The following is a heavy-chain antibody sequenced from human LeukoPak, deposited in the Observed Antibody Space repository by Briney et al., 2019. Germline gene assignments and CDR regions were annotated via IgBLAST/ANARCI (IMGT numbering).Heavy chain of an antibody. V-gene: IGHV4-59*01. D-gene: IGHD3-9*01. Sequence: PSETLSLTCTVSGGSISSYYWSWIRQPPGKGLEWIGYIYYSGSTNYNPSLKSRVTISVDTSKNQFSLKLSSVTAADTAVYYCARGSLRYFDWLSPLDAFDIWGQGTMVTVSS. CDR2: IYYSGST. CDR1: GGSISSYY. J-gene: IGHJ3*02. CDR3: ARGSLRYFDWLSPLDAFDI.